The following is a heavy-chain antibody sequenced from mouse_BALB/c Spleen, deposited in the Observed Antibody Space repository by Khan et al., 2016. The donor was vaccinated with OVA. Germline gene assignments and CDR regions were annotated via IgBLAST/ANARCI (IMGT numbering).Heavy chain of an antibody. D-gene: IGHD1-1*01. CDR3: ARLGYHSGTTNVY. CDR1: GYTFTSYW. V-gene: IGHV1-7*01. Sequence: QVQLQQSGAELAKPGASVKMSCKASGYTFTSYWMHWVKQRPGQGLEWIGYINPSTGYTEYNRNFKDTATFTADKSSSTAYMQLRSLTSEDSAVYYCARLGYHSGTTNVYWGQGTTLTVSS. J-gene: IGHJ2*01. CDR2: INPSTGYT.